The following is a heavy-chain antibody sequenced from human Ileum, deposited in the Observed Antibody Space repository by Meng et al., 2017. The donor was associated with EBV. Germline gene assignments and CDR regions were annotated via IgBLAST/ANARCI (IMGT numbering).Heavy chain of an antibody. D-gene: IGHD3-22*01. Sequence: QVQLQQWGAGLLKPSETLSLTWAVYGGFFSGYYWSWIRQSPGKGLEWIGEINHSGSTNYNPSLKSRVTISVDTSKNQFSLKLTSVTAADTAVYYCAREARSSGYHPGIGPWGQGTLVTVSS. CDR3: AREARSSGYHPGIGP. J-gene: IGHJ5*02. CDR2: INHSGST. CDR1: GGFFSGYY. V-gene: IGHV4-34*02.